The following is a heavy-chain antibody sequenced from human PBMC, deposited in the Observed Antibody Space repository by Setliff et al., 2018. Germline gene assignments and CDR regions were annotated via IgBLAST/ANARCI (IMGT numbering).Heavy chain of an antibody. Sequence: PSETLSLTCTVSGGSFSTYYWSWIRQAPGKGLEWIGHVYYSGAANYNPSLKSRVTVSVDTSKNQFSLRLISVTAADTAVYYCARGGTFRYFDYWGQGTPGTSPQ. J-gene: IGHJ4*02. CDR1: GGSFSTYY. CDR3: ARGGTFRYFDY. V-gene: IGHV4-59*01. CDR2: VYYSGAA. D-gene: IGHD5-12*01.